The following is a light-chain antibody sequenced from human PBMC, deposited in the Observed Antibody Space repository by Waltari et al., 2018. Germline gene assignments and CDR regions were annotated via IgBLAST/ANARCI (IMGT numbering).Light chain of an antibody. V-gene: IGLV3-1*01. CDR2: QDK. CDR3: QAWDNSFVL. J-gene: IGLJ2*01. Sequence: SYELTQPPSVSVSPGQTARITCPGDKLGDKYVCWYQQKPGQPPVLVMYQDKKRASGIPERFAGSNSGNTATLTISGTQAADEADYYCQAWDNSFVLFGGGTKLTVL. CDR1: KLGDKY.